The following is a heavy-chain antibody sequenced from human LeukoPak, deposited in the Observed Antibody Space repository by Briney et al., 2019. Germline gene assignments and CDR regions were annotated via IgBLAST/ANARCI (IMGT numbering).Heavy chain of an antibody. CDR1: GYTFTSYG. J-gene: IGHJ6*02. Sequence: ASVKVSCKASGYTFTSYGISWVRQAPGQGLEWMGIINPSGGSTSYAQKFQGRVTMTRDTSTSTVYMELSSLRSEDTAVYYCARDSAMTSEYYYGMDVWGQGTTVTVSS. CDR3: ARDSAMTSEYYYGMDV. V-gene: IGHV1-46*01. D-gene: IGHD1-14*01. CDR2: INPSGGST.